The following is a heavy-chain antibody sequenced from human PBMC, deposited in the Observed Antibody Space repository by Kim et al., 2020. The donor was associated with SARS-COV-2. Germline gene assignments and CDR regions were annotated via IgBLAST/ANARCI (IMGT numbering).Heavy chain of an antibody. D-gene: IGHD3-10*01. CDR1: GFTFSSYG. CDR2: ISYDGSNK. V-gene: IGHV3-30*18. Sequence: GGSLRLSCAASGFTFSSYGMHWVRQAPGKGLEWVAVISYDGSNKYYADSVKGRFTISRDNSKNTLYLQMNSLRAEDTAVYYCAKESGSGSYYAWTYYYYGMDVWGQGTTGTVPS. J-gene: IGHJ6*02. CDR3: AKESGSGSYYAWTYYYYGMDV.